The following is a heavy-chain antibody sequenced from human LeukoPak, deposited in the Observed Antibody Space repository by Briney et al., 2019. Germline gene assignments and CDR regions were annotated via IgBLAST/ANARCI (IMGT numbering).Heavy chain of an antibody. Sequence: GGSMTLSCAASAFTLSRYFMSWVRQAPGKLLEWVSNIRHDGSEKYYVDSVEGRFIISRDNAKNSLYLQVNSLRAEDTAVYYCAREALNDSSGYFLDYWGQGTVVTVSS. CDR3: AREALNDSSGYFLDY. J-gene: IGHJ4*02. CDR1: AFTLSRYF. D-gene: IGHD3-22*01. CDR2: IRHDGSEK. V-gene: IGHV3-7*01.